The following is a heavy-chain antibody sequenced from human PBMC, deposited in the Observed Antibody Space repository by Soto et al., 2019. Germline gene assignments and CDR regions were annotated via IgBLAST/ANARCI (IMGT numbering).Heavy chain of an antibody. CDR3: ARGDIAVVPAAIGFVPYYYYGMDV. Sequence: SSVKVSCKASGGTSSSYAISWVRQAPGQGLEWMGGITPLFGTANYAQKFQDRVTITADESTSTAYMELRSLRSEDTAVYYCARGDIAVVPAAIGFVPYYYYGMDVWGQGTTVTVS. CDR2: ITPLFGTA. CDR1: GGTSSSYA. J-gene: IGHJ6*02. D-gene: IGHD2-2*01. V-gene: IGHV1-69*13.